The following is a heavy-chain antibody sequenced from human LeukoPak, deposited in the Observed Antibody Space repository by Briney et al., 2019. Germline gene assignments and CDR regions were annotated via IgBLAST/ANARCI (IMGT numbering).Heavy chain of an antibody. D-gene: IGHD2-2*02. CDR1: GFTFSSYG. V-gene: IGHV3-30*02. CDR2: IRYDGSNK. CDR3: AKASRGVPAAIGY. J-gene: IGHJ4*02. Sequence: GGSLRLSCAASGFTFSSYGMHWVRQAPGKGLEGVAFIRYDGSNKYYADSVKGRFTISRDNSKNTLYLQMNSLRAEDTAVYYCAKASRGVPAAIGYWGQGTLVTVSS.